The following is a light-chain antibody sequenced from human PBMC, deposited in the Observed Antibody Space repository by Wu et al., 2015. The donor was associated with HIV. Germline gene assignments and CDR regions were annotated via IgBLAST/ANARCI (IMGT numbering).Light chain of an antibody. CDR3: QQSYSFPFT. CDR2: AAS. Sequence: DIQMTQSPSSVSASVGDRVNMTCRANQTIAGWLAWYQQKPGKAPELLTYAASNLQRGVPTRFSGSGSGTDFTLTIRSLHPEDFATYYCQQSYSFPFTFGPGTKVD. CDR1: QTIAGW. J-gene: IGKJ3*01. V-gene: IGKV1-12*01.